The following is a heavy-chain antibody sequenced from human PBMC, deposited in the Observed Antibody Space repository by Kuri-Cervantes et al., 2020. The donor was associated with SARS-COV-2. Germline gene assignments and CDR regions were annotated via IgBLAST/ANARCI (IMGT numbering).Heavy chain of an antibody. CDR2: ITHSGST. Sequence: SLHISCAAYGGSFSGYYWSWIRQLPEKGVEWSGEITHSGSTNYNPTFKSRVTISVDTSKNQFTLKLSFVTAADTAVYSCADLSSSWFGDYWYFDVWGCGTLVTVSS. CDR3: ADLSSSWFGDYWYFDV. J-gene: IGHJ2*01. CDR1: GGSFSGYY. D-gene: IGHD6-13*01. V-gene: IGHV4-34*01.